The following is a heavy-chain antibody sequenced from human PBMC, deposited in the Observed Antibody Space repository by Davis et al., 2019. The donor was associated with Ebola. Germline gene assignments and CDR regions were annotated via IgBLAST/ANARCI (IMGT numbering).Heavy chain of an antibody. V-gene: IGHV4-59*01. CDR3: ARAVGGFSYGMDV. CDR2: IYYSGST. Sequence: GSLRLSFTVSGGSISSYYWSWIRQPPGKGLEWIGYIYYSGSTNYNPSLKSRVTISVDTSKNQFSLKLSSVTAADTAVYYCARAVGGFSYGMDVWGQGTTVTVSS. J-gene: IGHJ6*02. D-gene: IGHD2-15*01. CDR1: GGSISSYY.